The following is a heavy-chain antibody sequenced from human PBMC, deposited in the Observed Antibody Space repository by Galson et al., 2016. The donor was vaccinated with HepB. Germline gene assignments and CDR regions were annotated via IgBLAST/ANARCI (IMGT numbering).Heavy chain of an antibody. D-gene: IGHD3-3*01. CDR3: ARLHTLFLEEFDP. CDR1: GDSITGSYW. J-gene: IGHJ5*02. CDR2: IYHTGST. V-gene: IGHV4-4*02. Sequence: SETLSLTCTVSGDSITGSYWWSWVRQPPRKGLEWIGEIYHTGSTNYNPSLMSRVTISIDTSKNQLSLKLSSLTAADTAVYYCARLHTLFLEEFDPWGPGILVTVSS.